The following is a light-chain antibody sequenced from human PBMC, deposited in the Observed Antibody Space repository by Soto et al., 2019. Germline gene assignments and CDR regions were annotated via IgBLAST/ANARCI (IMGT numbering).Light chain of an antibody. CDR1: SSNIGAGYD. Sequence: QYVLTQPPSVSGAPGQRVTISCTGISSNIGAGYDVHWYQQLPGTAPKLLIYGNSNRPSGVPDRFSGSKSGTSASLAITGLQAEDEAEYYCQSYDSSLSGSVFGGGTKLTVL. V-gene: IGLV1-40*01. CDR3: QSYDSSLSGSV. CDR2: GNS. J-gene: IGLJ3*02.